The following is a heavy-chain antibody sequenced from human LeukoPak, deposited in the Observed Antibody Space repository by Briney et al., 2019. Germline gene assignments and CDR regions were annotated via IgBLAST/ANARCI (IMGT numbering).Heavy chain of an antibody. CDR2: IYYSGST. CDR3: ARGRRPYYFDS. Sequence: SETLSLTWTVSGGSISSSSYYWGWIRRPPGKGLEWIGSIYYSGSTYYNPSLKSRVTISVDTSKNQFSLKLSSVTAADTAVYYCARGRRPYYFDSWGQGIKVTVSS. V-gene: IGHV4-39*07. CDR1: GGSISSSSYY. J-gene: IGHJ4*02.